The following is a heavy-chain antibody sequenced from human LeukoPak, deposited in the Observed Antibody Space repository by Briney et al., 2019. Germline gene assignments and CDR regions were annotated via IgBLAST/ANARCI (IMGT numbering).Heavy chain of an antibody. D-gene: IGHD3-10*01. V-gene: IGHV4-39*07. CDR1: GGSISSSSNY. CDR2: INHSGST. J-gene: IGHJ5*02. Sequence: PSETLSLTCTVSGGSISSSSNYWGWIRQPPGKGLEWIGEINHSGSTNYNPSLKSRVTISVDTSKNQLSLKLSSVTAADTAVYYCARPKKYYYGSGSYYNNWFDPWGQGTLVTVSS. CDR3: ARPKKYYYGSGSYYNNWFDP.